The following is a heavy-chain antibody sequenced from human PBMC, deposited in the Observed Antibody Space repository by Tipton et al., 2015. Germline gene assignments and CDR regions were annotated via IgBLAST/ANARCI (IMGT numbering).Heavy chain of an antibody. CDR3: ARDAYNSNFFDY. D-gene: IGHD5-24*01. CDR1: GGSISSEY. V-gene: IGHV4-59*12. Sequence: TLSLTCTVSGGSISSEYWSWIRQPPGKGLEWIGYVFYTGSTYYNPSLESRVTISVDTFENQFSLKLTSLTAADTAVYYCARDAYNSNFFDYWGQGTLVPVSS. CDR2: VFYTGST. J-gene: IGHJ4*02.